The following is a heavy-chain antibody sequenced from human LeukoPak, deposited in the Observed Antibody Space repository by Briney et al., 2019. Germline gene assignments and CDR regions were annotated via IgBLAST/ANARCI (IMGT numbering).Heavy chain of an antibody. CDR1: GFTFSSYW. D-gene: IGHD3-16*02. J-gene: IGHJ4*02. CDR2: IKQDGSEK. CDR3: ARVEDRDYVWGSYRLADY. Sequence: GGSLRLSCAASGFTFSSYWMSWVRQAPGKGLEWVANIKQDGSEKYYVDSVKGRFTISRDNAKNSLYLQMNSLRAEDTAVYYCARVEDRDYVWGSYRLADYWGQGTLVTVSS. V-gene: IGHV3-7*03.